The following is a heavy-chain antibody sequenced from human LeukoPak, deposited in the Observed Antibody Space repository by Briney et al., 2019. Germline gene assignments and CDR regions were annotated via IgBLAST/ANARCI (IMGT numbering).Heavy chain of an antibody. J-gene: IGHJ4*02. Sequence: GSLRLSCAASGFTFSDYYMSWIRQPPGKGLEWIGEINHSGSTNYNPSLKSRVTISVDTSKNQFSLKLSSVTAADTAVYYCAREDGYNYDYWGQGTLVTVSS. CDR3: AREDGYNYDY. V-gene: IGHV4-34*01. CDR2: INHSGST. D-gene: IGHD5-24*01. CDR1: GFTFSDYY.